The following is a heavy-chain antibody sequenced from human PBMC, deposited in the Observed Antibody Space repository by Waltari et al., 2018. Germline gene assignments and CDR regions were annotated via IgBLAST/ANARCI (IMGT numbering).Heavy chain of an antibody. CDR2: INPNGCVA. J-gene: IGHJ5*02. D-gene: IGHD5-18*01. V-gene: IGHV1-2*06. CDR1: GYTFTGYY. CDR3: ARAAMVLSSWFDP. Sequence: QVQLVHSGAEVKKPRASVKVSCKASGYTFTGYYIHWVRKAPGQGLEWMGRINPNGCVAHFAQKFQGRVTMTRDTSITTAYMELSRLRSDDTAVYYCARAAMVLSSWFDPWGQGTLVTVSS.